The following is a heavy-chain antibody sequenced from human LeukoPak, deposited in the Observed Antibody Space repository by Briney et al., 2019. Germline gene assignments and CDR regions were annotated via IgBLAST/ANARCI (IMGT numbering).Heavy chain of an antibody. Sequence: GGSLRLSCAASGFTFSSYGMSWVRQAPGKGLEWVSAISGSGVSTYYADSVKGRFTISRDNSKNTLYLQMNSLRAEDTAVYYCARGAEVVPAAAKEYYYYYYYMDVWGKGTTVTISS. D-gene: IGHD2-2*01. J-gene: IGHJ6*03. CDR2: ISGSGVST. CDR3: ARGAEVVPAAAKEYYYYYYYMDV. V-gene: IGHV3-23*01. CDR1: GFTFSSYG.